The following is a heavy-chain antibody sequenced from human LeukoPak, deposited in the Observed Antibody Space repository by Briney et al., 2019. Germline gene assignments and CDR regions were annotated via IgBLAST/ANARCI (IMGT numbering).Heavy chain of an antibody. D-gene: IGHD3-3*01. CDR3: ARAYYDFWSGWRYFDL. CDR2: IYYSGST. CDR1: GDSITSGSYY. Sequence: SETLSLTCTVSGDSITSGSYYWGWIRQPPGRGLEWIGSIYYSGSTYYNPSLKSRVTISVDTSKNQFSLKLSSVTAADTAVYYCARAYYDFWSGWRYFDLWGRGTLVTVSS. J-gene: IGHJ2*01. V-gene: IGHV4-39*07.